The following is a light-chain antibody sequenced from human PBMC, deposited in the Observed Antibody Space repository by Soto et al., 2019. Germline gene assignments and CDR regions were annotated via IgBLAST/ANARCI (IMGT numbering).Light chain of an antibody. Sequence: QSVLTQPPSVSAAPGQKVTISCSGSSSNIGGNSVSWYQQLPGTAPKLLIYDDNKRPSGIPDRFSGSKSGPSATLGITGFQTGDEADDYCGSWDSSLSAYVFGTGTKGTVL. J-gene: IGLJ1*01. V-gene: IGLV1-51*01. CDR1: SSNIGGNS. CDR3: GSWDSSLSAYV. CDR2: DDN.